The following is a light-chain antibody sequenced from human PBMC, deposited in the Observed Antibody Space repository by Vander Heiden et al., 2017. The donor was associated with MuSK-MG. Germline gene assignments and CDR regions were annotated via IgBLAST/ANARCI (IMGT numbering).Light chain of an antibody. CDR2: DVS. Sequence: QSALTQPRSVSGSPGQSVTISCTGTSSDVGGYNYVSWYQQHPGKAPKLMIYDVSKRPSGVPDRFSASKSGNTASLTISGLQAEDEADYYCSSYAGSYPLVFGGGTKLT. CDR1: SSDVGGYNY. CDR3: SSYAGSYPLV. J-gene: IGLJ2*01. V-gene: IGLV2-11*01.